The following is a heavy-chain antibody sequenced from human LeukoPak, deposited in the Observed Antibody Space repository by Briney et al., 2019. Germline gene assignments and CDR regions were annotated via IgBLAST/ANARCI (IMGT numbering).Heavy chain of an antibody. J-gene: IGHJ4*02. CDR1: EFSVGSNY. Sequence: GGSLRLSCAASEFSVGSNYMTWVRQAPGKGLEWVSLIYSGGSTYYADSVKGRFTISRDNSKNTLYLQISSLKAEDTAVYYCARGGYGDWGYWGQGTLVTVSS. CDR2: IYSGGST. CDR3: ARGGYGDWGY. V-gene: IGHV3-53*05. D-gene: IGHD4-17*01.